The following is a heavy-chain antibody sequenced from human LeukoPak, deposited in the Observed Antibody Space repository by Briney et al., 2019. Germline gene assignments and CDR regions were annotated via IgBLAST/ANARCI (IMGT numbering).Heavy chain of an antibody. Sequence: SETLSLTCAVYGGSFSGYYWSWIRQPPGKGLEWIGEINHSGSTNYNPSLKSRVTISVDTSKNQFSLKLSPVTAADTAVYYCGRAVRWKGGKGRGAFGYWGQGTLVTVSS. D-gene: IGHD3-10*01. CDR1: GGSFSGYY. CDR3: GRAVRWKGGKGRGAFGY. V-gene: IGHV4-34*01. J-gene: IGHJ4*02. CDR2: INHSGST.